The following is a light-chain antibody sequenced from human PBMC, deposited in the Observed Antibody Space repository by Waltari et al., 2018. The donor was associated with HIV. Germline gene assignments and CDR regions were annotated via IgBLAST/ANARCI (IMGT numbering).Light chain of an antibody. CDR1: SGDVGGYNF. CDR3: SSYTSSGPRYVL. V-gene: IGLV2-14*03. J-gene: IGLJ2*01. CDR2: NVS. Sequence: TQPASVSGSPGQSITISCSGTSGDVGGYNFVSWYQKHPGKAPKLIIYNVSSRPSGVSIRFSGSRSANTASLTISGLQVEDEADYFCSSYTSSGPRYVLFGGGTRLTVL.